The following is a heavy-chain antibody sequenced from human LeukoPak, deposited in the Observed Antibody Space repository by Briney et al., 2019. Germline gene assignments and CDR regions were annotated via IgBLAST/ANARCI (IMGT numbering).Heavy chain of an antibody. Sequence: GGSLRLSCAASGFTFSSYGMHWVRQAPGKGLEWVAFIRYDGSNKYYADSVKGRFTISRDNAKNSLYLQMNSLRAEDTAVYYCARDGGPRSYYDFWSGYWDWGQGTLVTVSS. J-gene: IGHJ4*02. CDR2: IRYDGSNK. V-gene: IGHV3-30*02. CDR1: GFTFSSYG. CDR3: ARDGGPRSYYDFWSGYWD. D-gene: IGHD3-3*01.